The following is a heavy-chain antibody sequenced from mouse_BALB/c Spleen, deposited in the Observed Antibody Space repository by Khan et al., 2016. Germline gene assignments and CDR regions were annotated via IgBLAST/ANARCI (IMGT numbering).Heavy chain of an antibody. V-gene: IGHV14-1*02. Sequence: IQLVQSGAALVPPGSFFPFSFPSSFFHIKDYYMHWVKQRPEQGLEWIGWIDPENGNTIYDPKFQGKASITSDTSSNTAYLKLSSLTSEDTAVYYCARDGYSPWFAYWGQGTLVTVSA. J-gene: IGHJ3*01. CDR3: ARDGYSPWFAY. CDR2: IDPENGNT. CDR1: FFHIKDYY. D-gene: IGHD2-3*01.